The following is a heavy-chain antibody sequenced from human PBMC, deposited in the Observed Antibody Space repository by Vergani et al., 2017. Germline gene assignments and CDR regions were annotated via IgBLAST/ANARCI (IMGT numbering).Heavy chain of an antibody. V-gene: IGHV4-61*02. D-gene: IGHD2-8*01. CDR1: GGSISSGSYY. J-gene: IGHJ4*02. Sequence: QVQLQESGPGLVKPSQTLSLTCTVSGGSISSGSYYWSWIRQPAGKGLEWIGRIYTSGSTNYNPSLKSRVTISVDTSKNQFSLKLRSVTAADTAVYYCAREGYCTNGVCFTLFDVWGQGALVTVSS. CDR3: AREGYCTNGVCFTLFDV. CDR2: IYTSGST.